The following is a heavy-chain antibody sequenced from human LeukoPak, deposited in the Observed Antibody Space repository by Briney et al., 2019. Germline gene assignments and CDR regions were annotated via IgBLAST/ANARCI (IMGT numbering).Heavy chain of an antibody. CDR3: AKDAYGGNSRGYFDY. J-gene: IGHJ4*02. D-gene: IGHD4-23*01. CDR2: ISSSSYI. CDR1: GFPFSTYS. Sequence: GGSLRLSCATYGFPFSTYSMNWVRQAPGKGLEWVSSISSSSYIYYADSVKGRFTISRDNTKNSLNLQMNSLRAEDTAVYYCAKDAYGGNSRGYFDYWGQGTLVTVSS. V-gene: IGHV3-21*01.